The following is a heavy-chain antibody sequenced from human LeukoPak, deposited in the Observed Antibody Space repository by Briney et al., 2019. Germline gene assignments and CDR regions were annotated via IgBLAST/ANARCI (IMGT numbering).Heavy chain of an antibody. Sequence: GGSLRLSCAASGFTFSSYAMPWVRQAPGKGLEWVAVISYDGSNKYYADSVKGRFTISRDNSKNTLYLQMNSLRAEDTAVYYCARDQDDSSGYYSLYYYYGMDVWGQGTTVTVSS. CDR2: ISYDGSNK. CDR1: GFTFSSYA. D-gene: IGHD3-22*01. J-gene: IGHJ6*02. V-gene: IGHV3-30-3*01. CDR3: ARDQDDSSGYYSLYYYYGMDV.